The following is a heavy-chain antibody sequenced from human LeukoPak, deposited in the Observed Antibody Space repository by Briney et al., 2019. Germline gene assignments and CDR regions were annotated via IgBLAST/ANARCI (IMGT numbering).Heavy chain of an antibody. CDR3: ARGPLFSCSSTSCYSYYYYGMDV. Sequence: GGSLRLSCAASGFTFSSYGMHWVRQAPGKGLEWVAVIWYDGSNKYYADSVKGRFTISRDNSKNTLYLQMNSLRAEDTAVYYCARGPLFSCSSTSCYSYYYYGMDVWGQGTTVTVSS. J-gene: IGHJ6*02. CDR1: GFTFSSYG. CDR2: IWYDGSNK. D-gene: IGHD2-2*02. V-gene: IGHV3-33*01.